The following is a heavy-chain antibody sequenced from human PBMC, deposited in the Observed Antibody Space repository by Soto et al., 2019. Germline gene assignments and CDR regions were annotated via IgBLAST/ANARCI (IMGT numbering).Heavy chain of an antibody. J-gene: IGHJ6*03. D-gene: IGHD6-6*01. CDR1: GFTLSGSA. Sequence: EVQLAESGGGLAQPGGSLRLSCAASGFTLSGSAMDWVRQAPGKGLEYVSGISSNGVGTSYANSVQVRFTITRDNSKNTLYLQMGSLKPEAMAVYYCERHARPDFYCMDVWGKGTPVTVSS. CDR3: ERHARPDFYCMDV. V-gene: IGHV3-64*01. CDR2: ISSNGVGT.